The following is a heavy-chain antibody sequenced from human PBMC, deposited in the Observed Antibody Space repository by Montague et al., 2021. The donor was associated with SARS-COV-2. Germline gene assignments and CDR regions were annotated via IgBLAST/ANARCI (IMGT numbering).Heavy chain of an antibody. CDR3: ARPNIVTIHWYFDL. CDR1: GGSISSSSYY. V-gene: IGHV4-39*01. Sequence: SQTLSLTCTVSGGSISSSSYYWGWIRQPPGKGLEWIGSIYYSGNTYYNPSLKSRVTISVDPSKNQFSLRLSSVTAADTAVYYCARPNIVTIHWYFDLWGRGTLVLVSS. D-gene: IGHD5-12*01. J-gene: IGHJ2*01. CDR2: IYYSGNT.